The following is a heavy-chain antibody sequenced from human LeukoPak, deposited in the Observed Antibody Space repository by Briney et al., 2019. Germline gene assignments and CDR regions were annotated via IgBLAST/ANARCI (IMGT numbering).Heavy chain of an antibody. D-gene: IGHD3-10*01. Sequence: GRSLRLSCAASGFTFSSYGMHWVRQAPGKGLEWVAVIWYDGSNKYYADSVKGRFTISRDSSKNTLYLQMNSLRAEDTAVYYCARDQQYYYGSGSYAFRKGPNWFDPWGQGTLVTVSS. V-gene: IGHV3-33*01. CDR2: IWYDGSNK. CDR3: ARDQQYYYGSGSYAFRKGPNWFDP. J-gene: IGHJ5*02. CDR1: GFTFSSYG.